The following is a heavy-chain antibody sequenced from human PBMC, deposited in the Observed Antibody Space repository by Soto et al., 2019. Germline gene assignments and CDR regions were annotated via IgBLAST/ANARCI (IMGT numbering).Heavy chain of an antibody. D-gene: IGHD1-20*01. J-gene: IGHJ4*02. V-gene: IGHV3-7*01. Sequence: QPGGSLRLSCVVSGFTFSAYWMTWVRQTPEKGLEWVANINEDGSQIYYVDSVRGRFTVSRDNAKNSVYLQMNSPRAEDTAVYYCAVRYTDYWGQGALVTVSS. CDR2: INEDGSQI. CDR1: GFTFSAYW. CDR3: AVRYTDY.